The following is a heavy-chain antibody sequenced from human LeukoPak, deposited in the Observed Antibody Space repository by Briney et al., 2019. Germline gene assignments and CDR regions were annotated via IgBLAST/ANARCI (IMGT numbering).Heavy chain of an antibody. J-gene: IGHJ4*02. Sequence: GGSLRLSCTISGFTFGDHAMSWVRQAPGKGLEWVGFIRSKTYRGTAQYAPSVKGRFTISRDDSKSITYLQMNSLETEDTAVYFCSSVRDSSAYYHSGVDFWGQGTLVTVSS. CDR1: GFTFGDHA. CDR2: IRSKTYRGTA. V-gene: IGHV3-49*04. CDR3: SSVRDSSAYYHSGVDF. D-gene: IGHD3-22*01.